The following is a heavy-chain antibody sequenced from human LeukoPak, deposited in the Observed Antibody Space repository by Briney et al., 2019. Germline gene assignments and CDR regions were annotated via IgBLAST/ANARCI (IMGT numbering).Heavy chain of an antibody. J-gene: IGHJ4*02. CDR1: GFTFSDYY. Sequence: GGSLRLSCVASGFTFSDYYMSWVRQPPGKGLEWVANIKQDGSEKYYVDSVKGRFTISRDNAKNSLFLQMNSLRAEDTAVYYCARELTPYYWGQGTLVTVSS. CDR3: ARELTPYY. V-gene: IGHV3-7*01. CDR2: IKQDGSEK. D-gene: IGHD4-23*01.